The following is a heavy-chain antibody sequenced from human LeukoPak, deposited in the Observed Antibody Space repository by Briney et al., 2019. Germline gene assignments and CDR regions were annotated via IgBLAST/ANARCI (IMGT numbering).Heavy chain of an antibody. CDR2: ISSSGSTI. CDR3: AKGVSNWFDL. Sequence: GGSLRLSCAASGFTVSSNYMSWVRQAPGKGLEWVAYISSSGSTIYYADSVKGRFTISRDNAKNSLYLQMNSLRAEDTAVYYCAKGVSNWFDLWGQGTLVTVSS. CDR1: GFTVSSNY. J-gene: IGHJ5*02. V-gene: IGHV3-11*04.